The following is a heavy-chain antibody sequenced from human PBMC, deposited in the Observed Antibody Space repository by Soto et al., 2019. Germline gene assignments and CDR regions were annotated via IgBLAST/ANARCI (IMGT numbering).Heavy chain of an antibody. CDR2: TYSSGGT. V-gene: IGHV4-59*01. CDR1: GGSMTSYY. Sequence: QVQLQESGPGLVKPSETLSLTCTVSGGSMTSYYWGWIRQPPGQGLEWIGYTYSSGGTDYNPSLKSRVTISVDTSKKQFSLKLSSVTAADTAVYYCARAGGYSGYWAYWGQGTLVTVSS. J-gene: IGHJ4*02. D-gene: IGHD5-12*01. CDR3: ARAGGYSGYWAY.